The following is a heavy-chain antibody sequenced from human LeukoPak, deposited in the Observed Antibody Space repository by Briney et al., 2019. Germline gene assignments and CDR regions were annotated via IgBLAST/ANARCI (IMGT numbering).Heavy chain of an antibody. Sequence: GGSLRLFCAASGFTVSSNYMSWVRQAPGKGLEWVSVIYSGGSTYYADSVKGRFTISRDNSKNTLYLQMNSLRAEDTAVYYCAGGDSSGYDYWGQGTLVTVSS. CDR2: IYSGGST. V-gene: IGHV3-53*01. CDR1: GFTVSSNY. J-gene: IGHJ4*02. CDR3: AGGDSSGYDY. D-gene: IGHD3-22*01.